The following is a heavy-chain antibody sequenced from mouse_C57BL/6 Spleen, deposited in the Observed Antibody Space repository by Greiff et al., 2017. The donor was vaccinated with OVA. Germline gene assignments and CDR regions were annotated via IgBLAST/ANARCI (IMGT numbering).Heavy chain of an antibody. CDR1: EYEFPSHD. V-gene: IGHV5-2*01. D-gene: IGHD2-1*01. Sequence: EVKLMESGGGLVQPGESLKLSCESNEYEFPSHDMSWVRKTPEKRLELVAAINSDGGSTYYPDTMERRFIISRDNTKKTLYLQMSSLRSEDTALYYCARLGGNYSVLYAMDYWGQGTSVTVSS. CDR2: INSDGGST. J-gene: IGHJ4*01. CDR3: ARLGGNYSVLYAMDY.